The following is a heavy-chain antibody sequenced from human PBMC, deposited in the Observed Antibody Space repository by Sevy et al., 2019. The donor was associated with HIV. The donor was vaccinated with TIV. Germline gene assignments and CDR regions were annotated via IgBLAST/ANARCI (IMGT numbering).Heavy chain of an antibody. J-gene: IGHJ3*02. D-gene: IGHD2-15*01. CDR3: ARATKFTTRYCSGGSCNDGFDI. V-gene: IGHV3-48*02. CDR1: GFTFSSYS. CDR2: ISSSSSTI. Sequence: GGSLRLSCAASGFTFSSYSMNWVRQAPGKGLEWVSYISSSSSTIYYADSVKGRFTISRDNAKNSLYLQMNSLRDEDTAVYYCARATKFTTRYCSGGSCNDGFDIWGQGTMVTVSS.